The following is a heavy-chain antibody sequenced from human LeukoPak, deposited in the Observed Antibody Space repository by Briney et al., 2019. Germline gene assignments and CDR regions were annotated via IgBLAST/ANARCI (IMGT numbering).Heavy chain of an antibody. Sequence: GGSLRLSCAASGFIFSYYSMQWVRQAPGKGLEWVSSINSNSNYMSYADSVKGRFTLSRDNAKNSLYLQMTSLRAEDTAVYYCARSEFEAFDMWGQGTMVTVSS. CDR3: ARSEFEAFDM. J-gene: IGHJ3*02. D-gene: IGHD3-10*01. V-gene: IGHV3-21*01. CDR1: GFIFSYYS. CDR2: INSNSNYM.